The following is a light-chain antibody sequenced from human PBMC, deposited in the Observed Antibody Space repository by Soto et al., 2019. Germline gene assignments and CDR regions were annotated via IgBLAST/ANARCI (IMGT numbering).Light chain of an antibody. J-gene: IGKJ4*01. Sequence: AIQMTQSPSSLSASVGDRVTITCRASQGIRHYLGWYQQKPGKAPKLLIYAASSLQSGVPSRFIGRGSGTDFTLTISSLQPEDFATYYCIQDYTYPLTFGGGTKVEIK. CDR3: IQDYTYPLT. CDR1: QGIRHY. V-gene: IGKV1-6*01. CDR2: AAS.